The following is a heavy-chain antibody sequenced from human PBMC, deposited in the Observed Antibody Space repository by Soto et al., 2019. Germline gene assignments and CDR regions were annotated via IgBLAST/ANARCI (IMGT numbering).Heavy chain of an antibody. J-gene: IGHJ4*02. CDR1: GGSVNTAPYH. V-gene: IGHV4-61*01. D-gene: IGHD3-22*01. CDR3: ARDHHSYYDTSGYYPYFDF. CDR2: IYYTGST. Sequence: PSETLSLTCTVSGGSVNTAPYHWSWIRQSPRNGLEWIGNIYYTGSTNYNPSFESRVAISLDTSNNQFSLRLTSLTAADTAVYFCARDHHSYYDTSGYYPYFDFWSQGTLVTVSS.